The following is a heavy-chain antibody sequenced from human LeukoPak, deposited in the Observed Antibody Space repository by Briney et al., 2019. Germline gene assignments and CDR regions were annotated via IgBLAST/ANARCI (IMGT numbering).Heavy chain of an antibody. J-gene: IGHJ2*01. CDR3: ARSVVVVAATPTHFDL. CDR1: ELKLDVYA. CDR2: ISWSSGHM. D-gene: IGHD2-15*01. V-gene: IGHV3-9*01. Sequence: PGRSLRPSSAAAELKLDVYAIRWVRQGPGKGLEWVSGISWSSGHMEYADSVKGRFTISRDNARNSLYLQMDGLTREDTALYYCARSVVVVAATPTHFDLWGRGTKVIVSS.